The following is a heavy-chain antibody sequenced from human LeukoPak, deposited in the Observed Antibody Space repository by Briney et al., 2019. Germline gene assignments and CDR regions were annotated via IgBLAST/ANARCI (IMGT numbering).Heavy chain of an antibody. Sequence: PSETLSLTCAVYGGSFSGYYWSWIRQPPGKGLEWIGEINHSGSTNYNPSLKSRVTISVDTSKNQFSLKLSSVIAADTAVYYCARGFQKLVLDYWGQGTLVTVSS. J-gene: IGHJ4*02. CDR3: ARGFQKLVLDY. CDR1: GGSFSGYY. CDR2: INHSGST. V-gene: IGHV4-34*01. D-gene: IGHD6-13*01.